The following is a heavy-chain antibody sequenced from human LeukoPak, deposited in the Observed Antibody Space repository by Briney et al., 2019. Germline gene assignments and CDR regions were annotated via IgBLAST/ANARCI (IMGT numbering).Heavy chain of an antibody. CDR1: GFTFSNYG. J-gene: IGHJ4*02. Sequence: GGSLRLSCAASGFTFSNYGMHWVRQAPGKGLEWVAVISFDGGNKFYADSVKGRFTVSRGNSKNTLYLQLGSVRVEDTALYYCARDWYLFDYWGQGSLVTVSS. D-gene: IGHD6-13*01. V-gene: IGHV3-30*03. CDR3: ARDWYLFDY. CDR2: ISFDGGNK.